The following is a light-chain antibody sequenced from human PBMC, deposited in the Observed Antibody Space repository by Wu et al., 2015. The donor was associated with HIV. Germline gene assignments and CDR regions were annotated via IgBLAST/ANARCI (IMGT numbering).Light chain of an antibody. CDR2: GAS. V-gene: IGKV3-20*01. CDR1: QSLGTN. J-gene: IGKJ2*01. CDR3: QQYGSSPYT. Sequence: IVLTQSPATLSLSPGERATLSCRASQSLGTNLAWYQQKPGQAPRLLIYGASSRATGIPDRFSGSGSGTDFTLTISRLEPEDFAVYYCQQYGSSPYTFGQGTKLEIK.